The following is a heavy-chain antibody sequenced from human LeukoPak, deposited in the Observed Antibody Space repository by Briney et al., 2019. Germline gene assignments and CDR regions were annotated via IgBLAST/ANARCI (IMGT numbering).Heavy chain of an antibody. D-gene: IGHD3-10*01. CDR1: GFTLSSYN. V-gene: IGHV3-21*04. CDR2: ISYRSSDI. J-gene: IGHJ6*02. CDR3: AKTFGSGIYEFLYGMDV. Sequence: PGGSLRLSCAASGFTLSSYNLKWVRQAPGKGLEWVSSISYRSSDIEYADSVKGRFTISRDNSKNTLYLQMNSPRAEDTAVYYCAKTFGSGIYEFLYGMDVWGQGTTVTVSS.